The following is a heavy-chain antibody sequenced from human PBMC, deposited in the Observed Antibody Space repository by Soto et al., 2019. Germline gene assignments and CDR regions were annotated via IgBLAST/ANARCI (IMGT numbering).Heavy chain of an antibody. CDR1: GDSVSSNSAA. CDR3: GRGALVYNPRGDWFDP. D-gene: IGHD1-1*01. J-gene: IGHJ5*02. V-gene: IGHV6-1*01. Sequence: KQSQTLSLPCAISGDSVSSNSAAWNWIRQSPSRGLEWLGRTYYRSKWYNDYAVSVKSRITINPDTSKNQFSLQLNSVTPEDTAVYYCGRGALVYNPRGDWFDPWGQGTLVTVSS. CDR2: TYYRSKWYN.